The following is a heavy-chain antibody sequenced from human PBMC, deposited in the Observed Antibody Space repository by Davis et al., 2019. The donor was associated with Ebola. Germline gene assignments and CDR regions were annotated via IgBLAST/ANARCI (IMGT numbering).Heavy chain of an antibody. CDR1: GYTFTSYY. CDR2: IRSKANSYAT. V-gene: IGHV3-73*01. J-gene: IGHJ4*02. CDR3: SRATIGSDY. D-gene: IGHD5-12*01. Sequence: KVSCKASGYTFTSYYMHWVRQASGKGLEWVGRIRSKANSYATAYAASVKGRFTISRDDSKNTAYLQMNSLKTEDTAVYYCSRATIGSDYWGQGTLVTVSS.